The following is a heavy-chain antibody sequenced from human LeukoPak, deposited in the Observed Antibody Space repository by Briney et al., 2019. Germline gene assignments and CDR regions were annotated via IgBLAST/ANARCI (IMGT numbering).Heavy chain of an antibody. D-gene: IGHD2-2*02. Sequence: ASVKVSCKASGGTFSSYAISWVRQAPGQGLEWMGRIIPIFGIANYAQKFQGRVTITADKSTSTAYMELSSLRSEDTAVYYCASIRYCSSTSCYTPSDYWGQGTLVTVSS. J-gene: IGHJ4*02. CDR3: ASIRYCSSTSCYTPSDY. CDR2: IIPIFGIA. CDR1: GGTFSSYA. V-gene: IGHV1-69*04.